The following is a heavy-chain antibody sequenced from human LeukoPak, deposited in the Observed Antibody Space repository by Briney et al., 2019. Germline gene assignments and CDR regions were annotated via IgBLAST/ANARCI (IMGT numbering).Heavy chain of an antibody. CDR2: INHSGST. D-gene: IGHD3-3*01. CDR3: ARHGFSASGSTGWLDP. J-gene: IGHJ5*02. Sequence: SETLSLTCAVYGGSFSGYYWRWIRQPPGKGLEWIGEINHSGSTNYNPSLKSRVTISVDTSKNQFSLKLSSVTDADTAVYYCARHGFSASGSTGWLDPWGQGTLVTVSS. CDR1: GGSFSGYY. V-gene: IGHV4-34*01.